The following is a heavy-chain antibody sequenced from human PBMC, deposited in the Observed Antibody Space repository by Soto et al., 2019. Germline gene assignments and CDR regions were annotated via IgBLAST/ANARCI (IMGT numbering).Heavy chain of an antibody. CDR3: AHRGYGDYPRDNWFDP. CDR1: GFSLKTGGAG. D-gene: IGHD4-17*01. Sequence: QITLKESGPPLMKPTQTLTLTCTFSGFSLKTGGAGVGWIRQPPGKALEWLALIYWNEDKRYSPSLKSRLTITKDTSKNQVVLTMTNMDPVDTATYYCAHRGYGDYPRDNWFDPWGQGTLVTVSS. J-gene: IGHJ5*02. V-gene: IGHV2-5*01. CDR2: IYWNEDK.